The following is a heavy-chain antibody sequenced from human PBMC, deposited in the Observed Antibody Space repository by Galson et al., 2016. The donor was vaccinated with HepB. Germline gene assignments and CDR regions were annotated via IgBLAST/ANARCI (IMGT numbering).Heavy chain of an antibody. J-gene: IGHJ4*02. CDR1: GYTFNTYN. CDR2: IKPSGGNT. Sequence: SVKVSCKASGYTFNTYNMHWVRQAPGQGLEWIGIIKPSGGNTIYAQKFQDRITMTRDTSTSTVYMELISLRSEDTAVYYWARELDHSFYFDYWGQGTLLTVSS. V-gene: IGHV1-46*02. D-gene: IGHD1-14*01. CDR3: ARELDHSFYFDY.